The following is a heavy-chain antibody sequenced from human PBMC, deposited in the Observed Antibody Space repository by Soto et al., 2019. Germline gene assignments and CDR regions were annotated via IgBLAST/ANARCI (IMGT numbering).Heavy chain of an antibody. CDR2: IWYDGSNK. CDR1: GFTFSSYG. J-gene: IGHJ6*02. Sequence: QVQLVESGGGVVQPGRSLRLSCAASGFTFSSYGMHWVRQAPGKGLEWVAVIWYDGSNKYYADSVKGRFTISRDNSKNTLYLQMNSLRAEDTAVYYCAREHIAAAGQRYYYYGMDVWGQGTTVTVSS. D-gene: IGHD6-13*01. V-gene: IGHV3-33*01. CDR3: AREHIAAAGQRYYYYGMDV.